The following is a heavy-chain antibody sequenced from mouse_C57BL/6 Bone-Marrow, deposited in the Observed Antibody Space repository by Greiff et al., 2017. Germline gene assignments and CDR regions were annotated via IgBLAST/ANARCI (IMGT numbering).Heavy chain of an antibody. CDR1: GYTFTSYD. V-gene: IGHV1-85*01. Sequence: VKLVESGPELVKPGASVKLSCKASGYTFTSYDINWVKQRPGQGLEWIGWIYPRDGSTKYNEKFKGKATLTVDTSSSTAYMELHSLTSEDSAVYFCAREGVRPTNYFDYWGQGTTLTVSS. CDR2: IYPRDGST. D-gene: IGHD2-14*01. J-gene: IGHJ2*01. CDR3: AREGVRPTNYFDY.